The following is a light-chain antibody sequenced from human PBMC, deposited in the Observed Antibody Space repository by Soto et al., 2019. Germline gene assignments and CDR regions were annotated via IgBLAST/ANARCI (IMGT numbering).Light chain of an antibody. V-gene: IGKV3-11*01. CDR2: DAS. Sequence: PGQRATLSCRASQSISTYLAWYQVKPGQAPRLLIYDASSRATGVPARFSGSGSGTDFTLTISSLEPEDFAVYYCQQRSNWPITFGQGTRLEI. CDR1: QSISTY. J-gene: IGKJ5*01. CDR3: QQRSNWPIT.